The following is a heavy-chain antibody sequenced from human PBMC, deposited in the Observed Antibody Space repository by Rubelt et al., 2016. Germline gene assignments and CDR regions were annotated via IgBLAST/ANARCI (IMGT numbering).Heavy chain of an antibody. Sequence: QVQLVESGGGVVQPGRSLRLSCAASGFTFSSYGMHWVRQAPGKGLEWVAVISYDGSNKYYADSVKGRFTIARDNSKNTLYLQMNSLRAEDTAGDDCARGSSPVYYYYYGMDVWGQGTTVTVSS. J-gene: IGHJ6*02. CDR2: ISYDGSNK. CDR3: ARGSSPVYYYYYGMDV. CDR1: GFTFSSYG. V-gene: IGHV3-30*03. D-gene: IGHD6-6*01.